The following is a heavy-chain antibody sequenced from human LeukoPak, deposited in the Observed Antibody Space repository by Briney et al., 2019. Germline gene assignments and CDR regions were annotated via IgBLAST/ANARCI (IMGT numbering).Heavy chain of an antibody. V-gene: IGHV3-48*04. D-gene: IGHD1-26*01. CDR1: GFTFSSYS. Sequence: GGSLRLSCAASGFTFSSYSMNWVRQAPGKGLEWVSFISSSSSTIYYADSVKGRFTVSRDNAKNSLYLQMNSLRAEDTAVYYCARDRGGSYSAIDYWGQGTLVTVSS. CDR2: ISSSSSTI. J-gene: IGHJ4*02. CDR3: ARDRGGSYSAIDY.